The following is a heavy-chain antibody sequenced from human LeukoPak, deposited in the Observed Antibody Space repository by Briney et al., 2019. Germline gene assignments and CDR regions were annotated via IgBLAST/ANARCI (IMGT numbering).Heavy chain of an antibody. V-gene: IGHV3-23*01. CDR3: AKDQGYSGSHKSGFDY. CDR2: ISGSGGST. CDR1: GFTFSSYA. J-gene: IGHJ4*02. D-gene: IGHD1-26*01. Sequence: QTGGSLRLSCAASGFTFSSYAMSWVRQAPGKGLEWVSAISGSGGSTYYADSVKGRFTISRDNSKNTLYLQMNSLRAEDTAVYYCAKDQGYSGSHKSGFDYWGQGTLVTVSS.